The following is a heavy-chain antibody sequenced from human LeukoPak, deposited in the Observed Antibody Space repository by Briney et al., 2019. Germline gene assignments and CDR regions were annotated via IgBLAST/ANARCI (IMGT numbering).Heavy chain of an antibody. V-gene: IGHV4-59*12. Sequence: SETLSLTCTVSGGSISSYYWSWIRQPPGKGLEWIGYIYHSGSTYYNPSLKSRVTISVDRSKNQFSLKLSSVTAADTAVYYCAREPAGGYYYMDVWGKGTTVTVSS. D-gene: IGHD3-16*01. CDR1: GGSISSYY. CDR2: IYHSGST. J-gene: IGHJ6*03. CDR3: AREPAGGYYYMDV.